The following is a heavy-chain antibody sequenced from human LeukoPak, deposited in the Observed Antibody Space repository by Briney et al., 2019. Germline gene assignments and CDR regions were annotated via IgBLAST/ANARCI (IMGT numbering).Heavy chain of an antibody. V-gene: IGHV3-23*01. Sequence: GGSLRLSCAASGVTFSSYWMSWVRQAPGKGLEWVSAISGSGGSTYYADSVKGRFTISRDNSKNTLYLQMNSLRAEDTAVYYCAKDPPVPWAPNWFDPWGQGTLVTVSS. J-gene: IGHJ5*02. CDR3: AKDPPVPWAPNWFDP. D-gene: IGHD7-27*01. CDR2: ISGSGGST. CDR1: GVTFSSYW.